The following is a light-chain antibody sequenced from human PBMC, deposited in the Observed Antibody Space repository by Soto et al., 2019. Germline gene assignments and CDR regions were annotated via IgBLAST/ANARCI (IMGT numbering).Light chain of an antibody. CDR2: GAS. J-gene: IGKJ3*01. V-gene: IGKV3-15*01. CDR1: QSVSSI. Sequence: EIVMTQSPATLSVSPGERATLSCRASQSVSSILAWYQQKPGQAPRLLIYGASTRATGIPARFSGSGSGTEFTLTISSLQSEDFAVYYCQQYNNWPPIFTFGPGTKVDIK. CDR3: QQYNNWPPIFT.